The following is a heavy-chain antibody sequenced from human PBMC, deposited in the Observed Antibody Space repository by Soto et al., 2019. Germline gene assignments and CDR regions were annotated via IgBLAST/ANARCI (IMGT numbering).Heavy chain of an antibody. CDR3: AKDRSQGAVAGTSDFDY. D-gene: IGHD6-19*01. CDR2: ISGRGGRA. V-gene: IGHV3-23*01. Sequence: EVQMLESGGGLVQAGGSLRLSCAASGFSFSSYALNWVRQAPGKGLEWVSTISGRGGRAYYADSVKGRFTISRDNYKNALYLQLDSLRAEDTAVYYCAKDRSQGAVAGTSDFDYWGQGTLVTVSS. J-gene: IGHJ4*02. CDR1: GFSFSSYA.